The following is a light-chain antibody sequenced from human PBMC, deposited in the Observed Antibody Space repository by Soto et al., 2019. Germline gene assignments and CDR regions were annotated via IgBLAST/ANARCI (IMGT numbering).Light chain of an antibody. CDR1: QSVSSN. CDR3: QQYKNWPWT. J-gene: IGKJ1*01. Sequence: MVMTQAPATLSVSAGEMVTLSFGASQSVSSNLAWYQQKPGQAPRLLIHGASTRATGIPARFSGSGSGTEFTLTISSLQPEDFAVYYCQQYKNWPWTFGQGTKLDIK. CDR2: GAS. V-gene: IGKV3-15*01.